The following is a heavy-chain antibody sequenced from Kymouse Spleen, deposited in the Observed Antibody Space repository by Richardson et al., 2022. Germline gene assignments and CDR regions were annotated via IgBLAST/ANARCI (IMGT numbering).Heavy chain of an antibody. J-gene: IGHJ6*02. D-gene: IGHD1-20*01. CDR3: ARVGYNWNDNYYYGMDV. CDR1: GFTFSSYG. CDR2: IWYDGSNK. Sequence: QVQLVESGGGVVQPGRSLRLSCAASGFTFSSYGMHWVRQAPGKGLEWVAVIWYDGSNKYYADSVKGRFTISRDNSKNTLYLQMNSLRAEDTAVYYCARVGYNWNDNYYYGMDVWGQGTTVTVSS. V-gene: IGHV3-33*01.